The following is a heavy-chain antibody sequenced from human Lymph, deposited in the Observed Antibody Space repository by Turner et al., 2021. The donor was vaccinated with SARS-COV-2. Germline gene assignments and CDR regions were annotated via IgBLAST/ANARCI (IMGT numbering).Heavy chain of an antibody. CDR3: ARGRYSGGGMDV. Sequence: QVQLVQSGAAVKKPGASVKLSCKAPGYTFTSYDINWVRQATGQGLEWIGWMNPNSGNTGYAQKFQGRVTMTRNTSISTAYMELSSLRSEDTAGYYCARGRYSGGGMDVWGQGTTVTVSS. V-gene: IGHV1-8*02. CDR1: GYTFTSYD. J-gene: IGHJ6*02. CDR2: MNPNSGNT. D-gene: IGHD1-26*01.